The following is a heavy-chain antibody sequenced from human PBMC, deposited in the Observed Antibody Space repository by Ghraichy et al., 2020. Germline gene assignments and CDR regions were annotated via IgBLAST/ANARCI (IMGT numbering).Heavy chain of an antibody. CDR3: ARAYGDYGFWYFDY. V-gene: IGHV2-26*01. CDR2: IFSNDEK. Sequence: SGPTLVKPTETLTLTCTVSGFSLSNARMGVSWIRQPPGKALEWLAHIFSNDEKSYSTSLKSRLTISKDTSKSQVVLTMTNMDPVDTATYYCARAYGDYGFWYFDYWGQGTLVTVSS. CDR1: GFSLSNARMG. J-gene: IGHJ4*02. D-gene: IGHD4-17*01.